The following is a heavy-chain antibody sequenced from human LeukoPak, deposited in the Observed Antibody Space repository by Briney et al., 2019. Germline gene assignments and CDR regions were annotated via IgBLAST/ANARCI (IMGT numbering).Heavy chain of an antibody. CDR2: IKTDGTKK. J-gene: IGHJ4*02. D-gene: IGHD5-24*01. V-gene: IGHV3-7*01. CDR1: GFTFSSYW. CDR3: ARDGIDGFIDY. Sequence: GGSLRLSCAASGFTFSSYWLSWVRQAPGKGLEWVANIKTDGTKKYYVDSVKGRFTISRYNAKNSLYLQMNSLRAEDTAVYYCARDGIDGFIDYWGQGTLVTVSS.